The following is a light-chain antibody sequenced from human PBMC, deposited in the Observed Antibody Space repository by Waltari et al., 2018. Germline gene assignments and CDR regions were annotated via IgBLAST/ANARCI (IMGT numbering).Light chain of an antibody. Sequence: QSALTQPPSASGSLGQSVTISCTGTNSDLGPWNFVSWHQQHPGKAPKIIIYEVTRRPSGVPDRFSGSKSGNTASLTVSGLQAEDEAYYYCSSYAGNNIWVFGGGTKVTVL. CDR3: SSYAGNNIWV. J-gene: IGLJ3*02. CDR1: NSDLGPWNF. CDR2: EVT. V-gene: IGLV2-8*01.